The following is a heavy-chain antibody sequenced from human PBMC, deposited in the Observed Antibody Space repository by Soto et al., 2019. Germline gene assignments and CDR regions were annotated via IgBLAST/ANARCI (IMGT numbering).Heavy chain of an antibody. V-gene: IGHV1-69*06. CDR3: ASPKRSGYDRGVSYYHTMDV. D-gene: IGHD3-3*01. CDR1: GGTSSNFV. J-gene: IGHJ6*02. Sequence: QVQLVQSGAEVKKSGSSVKVSCKASGGTSSNFVITWVRQVPGQGLEWLGGILPMFGAVNYAQKFQDRLTITADRTTNTPAMELGSLRREDTAVYYCASPKRSGYDRGVSYYHTMDVWGHGTTVTVS. CDR2: ILPMFGAV.